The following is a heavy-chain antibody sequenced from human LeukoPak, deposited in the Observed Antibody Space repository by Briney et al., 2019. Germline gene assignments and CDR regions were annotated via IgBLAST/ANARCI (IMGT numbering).Heavy chain of an antibody. CDR1: GYTFTGYY. J-gene: IGHJ4*02. D-gene: IGHD2-21*01. CDR3: ARGGLWVGTL. V-gene: IGHV1-8*02. Sequence: ASVKVSCKASGYTFTGYYMHWVRQAPGQGLEWMGYMNPNSGKTEYAQNFQGRVSMTWDTAITTAYMDLSGLTRDDTAIYYCARGGLWVGTLWGQGTLVTVFS. CDR2: MNPNSGKT.